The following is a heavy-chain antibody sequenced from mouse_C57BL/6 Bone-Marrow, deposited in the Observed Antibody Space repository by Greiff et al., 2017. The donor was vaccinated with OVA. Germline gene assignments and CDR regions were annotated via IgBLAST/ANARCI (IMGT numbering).Heavy chain of an antibody. J-gene: IGHJ4*01. CDR2: ISGGGGNT. Sequence: EVQRVESGGGLVKPGGSLKLSCAASGFTFSSYTMSWVRQTPEKRLEWVATISGGGGNTYYPDSVKGRFTISRDNAKNTLYLQMSSLRSEDTALYYCARHDQPTFLCYAMDYWGQGTSVTVSS. D-gene: IGHD6-1*01. CDR3: ARHDQPTFLCYAMDY. V-gene: IGHV5-9*01. CDR1: GFTFSSYT.